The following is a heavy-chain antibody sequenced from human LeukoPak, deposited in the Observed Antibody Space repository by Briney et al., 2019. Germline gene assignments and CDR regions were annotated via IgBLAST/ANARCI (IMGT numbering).Heavy chain of an antibody. J-gene: IGHJ3*02. CDR2: IKSKTDGGTT. CDR3: TTEPHPFTMIVVPLGI. D-gene: IGHD3-22*01. CDR1: GFTFSSYN. V-gene: IGHV3-15*01. Sequence: PGGSLRLSCAASGFTFSSYNMNWVRQAPGKGLEWVGRIKSKTDGGTTDYAAPVKGRFTISRDDSKNTLYLQMNSLKTEDTAVYYCTTEPHPFTMIVVPLGIWGQGTMVTVSS.